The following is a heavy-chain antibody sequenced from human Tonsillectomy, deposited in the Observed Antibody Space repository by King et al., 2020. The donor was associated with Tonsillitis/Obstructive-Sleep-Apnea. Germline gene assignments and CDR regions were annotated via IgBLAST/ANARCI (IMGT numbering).Heavy chain of an antibody. J-gene: IGHJ4*02. CDR1: GDRVSINRAA. CDR3: ARMKDAAGRPFDY. V-gene: IGHV6-1*01. D-gene: IGHD6-19*01. Sequence: VQLQQSGPGLVKPSQTLSLTCAISGDRVSINRAAWNCIRQSPSRGLEGRGRTYYRSKWYNDYALSVKSRITINPDTSKNQFSLQLNAVTPEDTAVYYCARMKDAAGRPFDYWGQGSLVTVSS. CDR2: TYYRSKWYN.